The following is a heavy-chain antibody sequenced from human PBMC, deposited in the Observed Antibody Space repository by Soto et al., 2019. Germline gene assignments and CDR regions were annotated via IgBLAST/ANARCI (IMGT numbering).Heavy chain of an antibody. D-gene: IGHD2-21*02. V-gene: IGHV6-1*01. CDR2: TYYRSKWYS. CDR1: GDTVSNNKAA. J-gene: IGHJ4*01. CDR3: ARKVGDFGPIYYFDY. Sequence: SQTLSLTCAISGDTVSNNKAAWIWISQSPSRGFVWLARTYYRSKWYSDYSASGKSRISINPDTSKYQFSLRLNSVTPEDSSVNYCARKVGDFGPIYYFDYWGQGTLVTVSS.